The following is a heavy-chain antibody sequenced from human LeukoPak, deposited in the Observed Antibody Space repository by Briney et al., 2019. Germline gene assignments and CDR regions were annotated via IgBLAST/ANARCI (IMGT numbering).Heavy chain of an antibody. J-gene: IGHJ4*02. D-gene: IGHD3-22*01. CDR2: IYYSGST. Sequence: KPSETLSLTCTVSGGSISSSSYYWGWIRQPPGKGLEWIGSIYYSGSTYYNPSLKSRVTISVETSKNQFSLKLSSVTAADTAVYYCARVQKALVVNTFDYWGQGTLVTVSS. V-gene: IGHV4-39*01. CDR1: GGSISSSSYY. CDR3: ARVQKALVVNTFDY.